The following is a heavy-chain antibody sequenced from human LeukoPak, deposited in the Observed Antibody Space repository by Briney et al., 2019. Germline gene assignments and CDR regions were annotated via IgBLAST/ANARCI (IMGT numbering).Heavy chain of an antibody. CDR1: GFTFSRYS. J-gene: IGHJ4*02. V-gene: IGHV3-48*02. D-gene: IGHD3-10*01. Sequence: PGGSLRLSCAASGFTFSRYSMNWVRQAPGKGLEWVSYISSSSSTKYYADSVKGRFTISRDNAKSSLYLQMNSLRDEDTAVYFCARDPGHFSVGEPKHNDYWGQGTLVTVSS. CDR2: ISSSSSTK. CDR3: ARDPGHFSVGEPKHNDY.